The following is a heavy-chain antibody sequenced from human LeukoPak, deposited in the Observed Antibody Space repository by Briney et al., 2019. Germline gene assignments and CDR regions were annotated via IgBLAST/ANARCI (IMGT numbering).Heavy chain of an antibody. V-gene: IGHV5-51*01. J-gene: IGHJ6*02. D-gene: IGHD2/OR15-2a*01. CDR1: GYSFTNYW. CDR2: IYPRDSDT. CDR3: ARPSDLGFFYGMDV. Sequence: GEFLKISCKGSGYSFTNYWIGWVRQMPGKGLECMGIIYPRDSDTRYSPSFQGQVTMSVDRSINTAYLQWSSLKASDTAIYFCARPSDLGFFYGMDVWGQGTTVTVSS.